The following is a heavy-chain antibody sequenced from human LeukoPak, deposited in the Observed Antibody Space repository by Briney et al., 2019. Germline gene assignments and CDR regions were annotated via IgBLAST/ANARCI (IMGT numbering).Heavy chain of an antibody. J-gene: IGHJ5*01. CDR3: ARGWFGPDS. CDR2: ISNDGTST. Sequence: GGSLRLSCAASGVTFSSHSMHWVRLAPGKGLVWVSGISNDGTSTTYADSVKGRFTISRDNAKNTLYLQMHSLRAEDTAVYSCARGWFGPDSCGQGTLVTVSS. CDR1: GVTFSSHS. V-gene: IGHV3-74*01. D-gene: IGHD3-10*01.